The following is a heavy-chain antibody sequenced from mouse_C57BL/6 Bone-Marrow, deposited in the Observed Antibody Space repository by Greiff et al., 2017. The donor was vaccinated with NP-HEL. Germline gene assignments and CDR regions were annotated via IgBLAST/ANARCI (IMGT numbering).Heavy chain of an antibody. J-gene: IGHJ2*01. Sequence: EVKVVESGGDLVKPGGSLKLSCAASGFTFSSYGMSWVRQTPDKRLEWVATISSGGSYTYYPDSVKGRFTISRDNAKNTLYLQMSSLKSEDTAMYYCARHELRLDYWGQGTTLTVSS. D-gene: IGHD3-2*02. CDR3: ARHELRLDY. CDR2: ISSGGSYT. CDR1: GFTFSSYG. V-gene: IGHV5-6*01.